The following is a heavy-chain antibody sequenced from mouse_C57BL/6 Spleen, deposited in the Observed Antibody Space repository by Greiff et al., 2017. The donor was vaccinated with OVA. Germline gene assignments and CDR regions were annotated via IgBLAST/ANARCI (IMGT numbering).Heavy chain of an antibody. CDR1: GYSITSGYD. D-gene: IGHD1-1*01. CDR2: ISYSGST. V-gene: IGHV3-1*01. CDR3: AIYGSSYAWFAY. J-gene: IGHJ3*01. Sequence: VQLKESGPGMVKPSQSLSLTCTVTGYSITSGYDWHWIRHFPGNKLEWMGYISYSGSTNYNPSLKSRISITHDTSKNHFFLKLNSVTTEDTATYYCAIYGSSYAWFAYWGQGTLVTVSA.